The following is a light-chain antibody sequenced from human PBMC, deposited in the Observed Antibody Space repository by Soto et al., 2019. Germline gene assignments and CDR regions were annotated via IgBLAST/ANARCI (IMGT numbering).Light chain of an antibody. CDR2: ESS. CDR1: QNVANY. V-gene: IGKV3-11*01. J-gene: IGKJ4*01. Sequence: EIVLTQSPATLSLSPGERATLSCRASQNVANYLDWYQQKPGQAPRLLIYESSNRATGIAARFSGSGSGTDFTLTISRLEPEDFAVYYCHQYDNSPLTFGGGTKV. CDR3: HQYDNSPLT.